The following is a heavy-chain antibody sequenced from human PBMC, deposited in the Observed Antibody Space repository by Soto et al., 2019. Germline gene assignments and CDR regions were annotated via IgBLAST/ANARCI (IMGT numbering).Heavy chain of an antibody. V-gene: IGHV3-33*01. Sequence: QVQLVESGGGVVQPGRSLRLSCAASGFTFSNYGMHWVRQAPGKGLEWVAVILNDGSNRYHADSVKDGFTISRDNSKNMLYLQMNSLRAVDTAVYYCARDDEYSGNGMDVWGQGTTVTVS. D-gene: IGHD3-10*01. J-gene: IGHJ6*02. CDR2: ILNDGSNR. CDR3: ARDDEYSGNGMDV. CDR1: GFTFSNYG.